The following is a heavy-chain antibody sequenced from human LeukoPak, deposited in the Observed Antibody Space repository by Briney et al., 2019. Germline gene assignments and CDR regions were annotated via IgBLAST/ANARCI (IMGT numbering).Heavy chain of an antibody. CDR2: ISAYNGNT. CDR3: ARVRLGRSVGYCSSTSCPFDY. Sequence: ASVKVSCKVSGYTFTSYVISWVRQAPGQGLEWMGWISAYNGNTNYAQKLQGRVTMTTDTSTSTAYMELRSLRSDDTAVYYCARVRLGRSVGYCSSTSCPFDYWGQGTLVTVSS. CDR1: GYTFTSYV. V-gene: IGHV1-18*01. D-gene: IGHD2-2*01. J-gene: IGHJ4*02.